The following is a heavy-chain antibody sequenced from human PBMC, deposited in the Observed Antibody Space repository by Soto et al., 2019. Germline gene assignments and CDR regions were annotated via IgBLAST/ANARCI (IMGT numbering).Heavy chain of an antibody. V-gene: IGHV3-33*01. CDR2: IWYDGSNK. CDR1: GFTFSSYG. CDR3: ARDCSSTSCYGYFDY. J-gene: IGHJ4*02. Sequence: QVQLVESGGGVVQPGRSLRLSCAASGFTFSSYGMHWVRQAPGKGLEWVAVIWYDGSNKYYADSVKGRFTISRDNSKNTLYLQMNSLRAEDTAVYYCARDCSSTSCYGYFDYWGQGTLVTVSS. D-gene: IGHD2-2*01.